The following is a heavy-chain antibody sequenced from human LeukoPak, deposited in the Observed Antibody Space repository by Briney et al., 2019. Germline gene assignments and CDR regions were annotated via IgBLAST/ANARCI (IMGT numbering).Heavy chain of an antibody. Sequence: GGSLRLSCAASGFTFSSYAMSWVRQALGKGLEWVSAISGSGGSTYYADSVKGRFTISRDNPKNTLYLQMNSLRAEDTAVYYCAKGDTYYPDYWGQGTLVTVSS. CDR3: AKGDTYYPDY. V-gene: IGHV3-23*01. CDR2: ISGSGGST. D-gene: IGHD3-10*01. J-gene: IGHJ4*02. CDR1: GFTFSSYA.